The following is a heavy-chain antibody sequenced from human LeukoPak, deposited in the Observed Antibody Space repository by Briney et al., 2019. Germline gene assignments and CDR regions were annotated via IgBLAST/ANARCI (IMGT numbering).Heavy chain of an antibody. CDR2: IYPGDSDT. Sequence: GESLKISCKGSGYSFTSYWIGWVRQMPGKGLEWMGIIYPGDSDTRYSPSFQGQVTISADKSISTAYLQWSSLKASDSAMYYCARLALESTIGARGLFDSWGQGTLVTVSS. D-gene: IGHD6-6*01. CDR1: GYSFTSYW. CDR3: ARLALESTIGARGLFDS. J-gene: IGHJ4*02. V-gene: IGHV5-51*01.